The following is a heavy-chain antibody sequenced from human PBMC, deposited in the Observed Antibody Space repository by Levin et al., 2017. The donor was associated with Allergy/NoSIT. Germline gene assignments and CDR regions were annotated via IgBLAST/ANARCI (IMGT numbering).Heavy chain of an antibody. CDR2: IIPILGIA. D-gene: IGHD6-19*01. Sequence: SVKVSCKASGGTFSSYTINWVRQAPGQGLEWMGRIIPILGIANYAQKFQGRVTITADKSTNTAYMELSSLRSEDTAMYYCASGLGPDYYYAMDVWGQGTTVTVSS. V-gene: IGHV1-69*02. J-gene: IGHJ6*02. CDR3: ASGLGPDYYYAMDV. CDR1: GGTFSSYT.